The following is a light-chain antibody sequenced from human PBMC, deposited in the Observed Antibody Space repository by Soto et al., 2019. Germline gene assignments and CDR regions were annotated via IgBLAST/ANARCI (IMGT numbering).Light chain of an antibody. CDR1: QDIRSS. CDR2: TVS. CDR3: QQFNSSPFT. V-gene: IGKV1-9*01. Sequence: DIQLTQSPSFLSASVGDRLTITCRASQDIRSSLAWYQQKPGKAPNLLIYTVSTLQIGVPSRFNGSRSGTEFTLTISSLQPEDFATDYCQQFNSSPFTFGGGTKVEI. J-gene: IGKJ4*01.